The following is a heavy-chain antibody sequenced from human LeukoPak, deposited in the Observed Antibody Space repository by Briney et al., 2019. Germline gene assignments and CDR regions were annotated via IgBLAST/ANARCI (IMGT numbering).Heavy chain of an antibody. J-gene: IGHJ6*03. Sequence: PGGSLRLSCAASGFTFSSYEMNWVRQAPGKGLDWVSYISTSGSTIYYADSVKGRFTISRDNAKNSLYLQMNSLRAEDTAVYYCARAPQLQTSYYYYYYYMDVWGKGTTVTVSS. D-gene: IGHD1-7*01. CDR3: ARAPQLQTSYYYYYYYMDV. V-gene: IGHV3-48*03. CDR1: GFTFSSYE. CDR2: ISTSGSTI.